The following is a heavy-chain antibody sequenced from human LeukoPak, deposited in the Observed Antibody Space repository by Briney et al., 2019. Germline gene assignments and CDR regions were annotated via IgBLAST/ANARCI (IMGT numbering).Heavy chain of an antibody. CDR1: GFTFSNYA. D-gene: IGHD2-2*01. J-gene: IGHJ5*02. CDR2: INHSGST. Sequence: PGGSLRLSCAASGFTFSNYAMSWIRQPPGKGLEWIGEINHSGSTNYNPSLKSRVTISVDTSKNQFSLKLSSVTAADTAVYYCARRSQLPPYWFDPWGQGTLVTVSS. V-gene: IGHV4-34*01. CDR3: ARRSQLPPYWFDP.